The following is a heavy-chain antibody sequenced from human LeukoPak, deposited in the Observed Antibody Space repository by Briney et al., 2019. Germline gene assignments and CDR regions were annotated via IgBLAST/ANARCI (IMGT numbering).Heavy chain of an antibody. V-gene: IGHV1-8*01. CDR2: MNPNSGNT. CDR3: ARGAGVAALSTLDY. D-gene: IGHD6-13*01. J-gene: IGHJ4*02. Sequence: ASVKVSCKASGYTFTSYDINWVRQATGQGLEWMGWMNPNSGNTGYAQKFQGRVTMTRNTSISTANMELSSLRSEDTAVYYCARGAGVAALSTLDYWGQGTLVTVSS. CDR1: GYTFTSYD.